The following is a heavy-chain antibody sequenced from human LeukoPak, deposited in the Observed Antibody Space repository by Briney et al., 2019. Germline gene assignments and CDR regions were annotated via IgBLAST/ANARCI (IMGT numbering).Heavy chain of an antibody. CDR3: ARDLWTGYISGFDP. V-gene: IGHV4-39*07. CDR2: IYYSGST. Sequence: PSETLSLTCTVSGGSISSSSYYWGWIRQPPGKGLEWIGSIYYSGSTYYNPSLKSRVTISVDTSKNQFSLKLSSVTAADTAVYYCARDLWTGYISGFDPWGQGTLVTVSS. CDR1: GGSISSSSYY. J-gene: IGHJ5*02. D-gene: IGHD3/OR15-3a*01.